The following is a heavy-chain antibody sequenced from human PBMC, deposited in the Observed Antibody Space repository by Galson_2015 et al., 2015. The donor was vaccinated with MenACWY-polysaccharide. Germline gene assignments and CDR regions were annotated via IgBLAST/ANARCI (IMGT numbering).Heavy chain of an antibody. CDR3: QVWTGYYDFDC. CDR1: GYSFHTYW. D-gene: IGHD3/OR15-3a*01. J-gene: IGHJ4*02. V-gene: IGHV5-51*03. CDR2: IYPSDSDT. Sequence: QSGAEVKKPGESLQISCKGSGYSFHTYWIAWVRQMPGKGLEWMGNIYPSDSDTNYNPSFEGQVTISADKSISTAYLQWSSLKASDTAMYYCQVWTGYYDFDCWGQGTLVTVSS.